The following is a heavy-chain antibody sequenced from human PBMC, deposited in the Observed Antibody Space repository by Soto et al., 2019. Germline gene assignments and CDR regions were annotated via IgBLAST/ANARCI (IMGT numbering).Heavy chain of an antibody. Sequence: EVQLVESGGGLVKPGGSLRLSCAASGFTFSSYSMNWVRQAPGKGLEWVSSISSSSSYIYYADSVKGRFTISRDNAKNSLYLQMKSLRAEDTAVYYCARYSAFDDFWSGYLTPFDYWGQGTLVTVSS. D-gene: IGHD3-3*01. CDR3: ARYSAFDDFWSGYLTPFDY. CDR1: GFTFSSYS. V-gene: IGHV3-21*01. CDR2: ISSSSSYI. J-gene: IGHJ4*02.